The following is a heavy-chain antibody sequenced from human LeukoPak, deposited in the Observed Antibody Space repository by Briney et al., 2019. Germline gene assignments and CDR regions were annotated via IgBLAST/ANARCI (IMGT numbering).Heavy chain of an antibody. Sequence: PGGSLRLSCVVSGFTFSTSAMSWVRQAPGKGLEWVSGISESGGSTSYADSVKGRFTSSRDNSKNTLYLQMNNLRAEDTAAYYCAKGSFWGQGTLVTVSS. V-gene: IGHV3-23*01. CDR1: GFTFSTSA. CDR3: AKGSF. D-gene: IGHD3-10*01. J-gene: IGHJ4*02. CDR2: ISESGGST.